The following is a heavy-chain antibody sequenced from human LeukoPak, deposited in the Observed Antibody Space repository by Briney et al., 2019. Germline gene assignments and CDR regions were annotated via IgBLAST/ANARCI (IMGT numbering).Heavy chain of an antibody. CDR1: GGSICSGGYS. D-gene: IGHD3-9*01. J-gene: IGHJ6*04. CDR3: ARNHLTGYFYYGMDV. CDR2: IYHSGST. Sequence: PSQTLSLTCAVSGGSICSGGYSWSWIRQPPGKGLEWIGYIYHSGSTYYNPSLKSRVTISVDRSKNQFSLKLSSVTAADTAVYYCARNHLTGYFYYGMDVWGKGTTVTVSS. V-gene: IGHV4-30-2*01.